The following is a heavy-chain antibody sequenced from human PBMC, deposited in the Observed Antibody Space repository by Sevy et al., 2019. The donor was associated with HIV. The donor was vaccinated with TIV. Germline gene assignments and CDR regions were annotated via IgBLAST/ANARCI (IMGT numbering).Heavy chain of an antibody. CDR1: GFTFSDYY. J-gene: IGHJ4*02. V-gene: IGHV3-11*06. Sequence: GGSLRLSCAASGFTFSDYYMSWIRQSPGKGLEWVSLISGISTYTNYADSMKGLFTISRDNAKNSLYLQMNSLRAEDTAVYYCARRSSGWDYFDYWGQGTLVTVSS. D-gene: IGHD6-19*01. CDR3: ARRSSGWDYFDY. CDR2: ISGISTYT.